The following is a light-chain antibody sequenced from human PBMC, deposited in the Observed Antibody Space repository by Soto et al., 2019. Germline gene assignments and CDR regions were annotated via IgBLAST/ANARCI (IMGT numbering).Light chain of an antibody. J-gene: IGLJ2*01. CDR3: TSYVGSSTHVV. CDR1: SSDVGGYNY. V-gene: IGLV2-14*03. Sequence: QSALTQPASVSGSPGQSITISCTGTSSDVGGYNYVSWYQHHPGKAPKLMIYDVSDRPSGVSNRFSGSKSGNTASLTISGLQAEEEADYYWTSYVGSSTHVVFGGGTKLTVL. CDR2: DVS.